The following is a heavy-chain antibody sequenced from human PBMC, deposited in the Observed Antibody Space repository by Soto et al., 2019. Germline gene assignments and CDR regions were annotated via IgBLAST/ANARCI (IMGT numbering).Heavy chain of an antibody. CDR2: FIPVYRTL. D-gene: IGHD3-3*01. V-gene: IGHV1-69*13. Sequence: SVKVSCKASGGSFGKSAINWVRQTPGQGLEWLGGFIPVYRTLNYAQKFQDRVTITADESTGTAYMTLSSLASDDTAVYYCATGVIWIGYFTVDSWGKGTRVTVSS. CDR1: GGSFGKSA. J-gene: IGHJ4*02. CDR3: ATGVIWIGYFTVDS.